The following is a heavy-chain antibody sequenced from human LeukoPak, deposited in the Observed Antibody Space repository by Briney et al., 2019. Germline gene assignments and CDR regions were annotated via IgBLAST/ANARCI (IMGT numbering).Heavy chain of an antibody. CDR2: IWYDGSNR. CDR1: GFTFSNYG. J-gene: IGHJ4*02. D-gene: IGHD3-10*01. CDR3: AGNYGPYYFDY. Sequence: GGSLRLSCAASGFTFSNYGMHWVRQAPGKGLEWVAVIWYDGSNRYYADSVKGRFTISRDNSKNTLYLQMNSLRAEDTAVYYCAGNYGPYYFDYWGQGTLVTVSS. V-gene: IGHV3-33*01.